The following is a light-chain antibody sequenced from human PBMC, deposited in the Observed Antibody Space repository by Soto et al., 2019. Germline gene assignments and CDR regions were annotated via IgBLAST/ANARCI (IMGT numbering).Light chain of an antibody. J-gene: IGLJ3*02. CDR2: SDN. V-gene: IGLV1-47*02. Sequence: QSVLTQPPSASGTPGQRVTISCSGSSSNIGSNYIYWYQQLPGTAPKLLIFSDNQRPSGGPDRFSGSRSGTSASLAISGLLSEDEAAYYCAAWDDSLSGVVFGGGTKLTVL. CDR1: SSNIGSNY. CDR3: AAWDDSLSGVV.